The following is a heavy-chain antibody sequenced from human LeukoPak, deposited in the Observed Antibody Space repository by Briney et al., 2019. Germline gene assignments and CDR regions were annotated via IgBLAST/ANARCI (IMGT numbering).Heavy chain of an antibody. D-gene: IGHD1-20*01. CDR3: ARDAGYNYGLPFDY. V-gene: IGHV1-69*05. Sequence: SVKVSCKASGGTFSSYAISWVRQAPGQGLEWMARLIPIFGTAKYAQKFQGRVTITTDESTSTAYMELSSLRSEDTAVYYCARDAGYNYGLPFDYWGQGTLVTVSS. CDR2: LIPIFGTA. CDR1: GGTFSSYA. J-gene: IGHJ4*02.